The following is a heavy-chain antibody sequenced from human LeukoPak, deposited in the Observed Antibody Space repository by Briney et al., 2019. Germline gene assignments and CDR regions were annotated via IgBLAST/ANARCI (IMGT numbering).Heavy chain of an antibody. J-gene: IGHJ4*02. D-gene: IGHD4-17*01. Sequence: GGSLRLSCAAPGFTFSSYGMHWVRQAPGKGLEWVAVISYDGSNKYYADSVKGRFTISRDNSKNTLYLQMNSLRAEDTAVYYCAKDLYGDYPYWGQGTLVTVSS. CDR1: GFTFSSYG. V-gene: IGHV3-30*18. CDR3: AKDLYGDYPY. CDR2: ISYDGSNK.